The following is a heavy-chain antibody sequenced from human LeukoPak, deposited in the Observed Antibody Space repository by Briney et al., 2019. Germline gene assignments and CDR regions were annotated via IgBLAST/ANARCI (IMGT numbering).Heavy chain of an antibody. CDR3: AGGDSETYHLDY. V-gene: IGHV3-33*03. J-gene: IGHJ4*02. D-gene: IGHD1-26*01. CDR2: IWFDGRKK. CDR1: GFTFSTHG. Sequence: PGGSLRLSCAASGFTFSTHGMHWVRQAPGKGLEWVAVIWFDGRKKYYLDSVKGRFTISRDNSKNTLYLQMNSLRAEDTAMYYCAGGDSETYHLDYWGQGTLVTVSS.